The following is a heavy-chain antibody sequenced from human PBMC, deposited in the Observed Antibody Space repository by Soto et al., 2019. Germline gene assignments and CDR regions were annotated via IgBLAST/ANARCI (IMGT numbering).Heavy chain of an antibody. CDR1: GYTFTSYA. J-gene: IGHJ4*02. CDR2: INAGNGNT. CDR3: ARGGRTIFGVVITRPYFDY. V-gene: IGHV1-3*01. D-gene: IGHD3-3*01. Sequence: ASVKLSCKDSGYTFTSYAMHWVRQAPGQRLEWMGWINAGNGNTKYSQKFQGRVTITRDTSASTAYMELSSLRSEDTAVYYCARGGRTIFGVVITRPYFDYWGQGTLVTVSS.